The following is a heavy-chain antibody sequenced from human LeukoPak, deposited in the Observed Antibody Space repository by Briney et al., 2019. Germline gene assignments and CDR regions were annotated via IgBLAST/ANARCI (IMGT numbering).Heavy chain of an antibody. CDR2: ISGSGGST. D-gene: IGHD3-22*01. Sequence: GGSLRLSCAASGFTFSSYAMSWVRQAPGKGLEWVSAISGSGGSTYYADSVKVRFTISRDNSKNTLYLQMNSLRAEDTAVYYCAKDPYYDSSGWYAFDIWGQGTMVTVSS. CDR1: GFTFSSYA. CDR3: AKDPYYDSSGWYAFDI. V-gene: IGHV3-23*01. J-gene: IGHJ3*02.